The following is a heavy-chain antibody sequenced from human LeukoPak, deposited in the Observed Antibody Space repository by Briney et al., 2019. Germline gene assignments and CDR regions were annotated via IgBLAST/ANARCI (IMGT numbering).Heavy chain of an antibody. CDR1: GFTVSSNY. J-gene: IGHJ3*02. CDR3: ASPRTPDGAFDN. D-gene: IGHD1-14*01. Sequence: GGSLRLSCAASGFTVSSNYMSWVRQAPEKGLEWVSVIYSGGSTYYADSVKGRFTISRDNSKNTLYLQMNSLRAEDTAVYYCASPRTPDGAFDNWGQGTMVTVSS. V-gene: IGHV3-66*01. CDR2: IYSGGST.